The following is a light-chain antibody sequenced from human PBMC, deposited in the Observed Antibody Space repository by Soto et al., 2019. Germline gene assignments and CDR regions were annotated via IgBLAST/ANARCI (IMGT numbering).Light chain of an antibody. J-gene: IGLJ1*01. CDR3: CSYAGSGTDNYV. CDR2: EGI. CDR1: SSDIGTYNL. V-gene: IGLV2-23*01. Sequence: QSALTQPASVSGSPGQSITISCTGTSSDIGTYNLVSWYQHYPGKAPKLMIYEGIKRPSGVSKRFSGSKSGNTAFLTISGLQAEDEADYSCCSYAGSGTDNYVFGSGTKLTVL.